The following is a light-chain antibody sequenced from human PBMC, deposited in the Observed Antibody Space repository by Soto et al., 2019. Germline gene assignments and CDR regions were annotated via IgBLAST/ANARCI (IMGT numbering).Light chain of an antibody. CDR3: PQYGSLPWT. V-gene: IGKV3-20*01. Sequence: ESVLTQALGTLCMSQGEKATLSCRASQSVSSNYLAWYQQKPGQAPRPLIYGASSRAIGIPDRFSGSGSGTDFTLTISRLEPEDFAVYYCPQYGSLPWTFGQGTKV. CDR1: QSVSSNY. CDR2: GAS. J-gene: IGKJ1*01.